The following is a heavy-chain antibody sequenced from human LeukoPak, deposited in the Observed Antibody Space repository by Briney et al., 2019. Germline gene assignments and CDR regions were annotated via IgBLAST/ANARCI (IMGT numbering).Heavy chain of an antibody. CDR1: GGSFSGYY. Sequence: SETLSLTCAVYGGSFSGYYWSWIRQPPGKGLEWIGEINHSGSTNHNPSLKSRVTISVDTPNNQFSLRLGSVTAADTAVYYCATVYCSRTSCLDYWGQGTLVTVSS. CDR2: INHSGST. CDR3: ATVYCSRTSCLDY. D-gene: IGHD2-2*01. J-gene: IGHJ4*02. V-gene: IGHV4-34*01.